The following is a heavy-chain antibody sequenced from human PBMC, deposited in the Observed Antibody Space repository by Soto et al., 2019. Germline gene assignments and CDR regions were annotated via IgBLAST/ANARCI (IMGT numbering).Heavy chain of an antibody. CDR2: ISGSGCSR. Sequence: GGSVRPSSAASGFTFSRYVMSWVRRTPGEGREWVSAISGSGCSRYYADSVKGRFTIPRDDSKNTLYLQMNSLRAEDTAVYYCAKTGTCYGSGSYYWFAPWGQGTLVTVSS. CDR1: GFTFSRYV. V-gene: IGHV3-23*01. D-gene: IGHD3-10*01. CDR3: AKTGTCYGSGSYYWFAP. J-gene: IGHJ5*02.